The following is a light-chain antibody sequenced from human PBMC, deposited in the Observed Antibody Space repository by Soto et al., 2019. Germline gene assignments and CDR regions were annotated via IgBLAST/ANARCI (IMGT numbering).Light chain of an antibody. CDR3: AAWDGSLNGWV. V-gene: IGLV1-44*01. J-gene: IGLJ3*02. Sequence: QSVLTQPPSASGTPGPRVTISCSGSSSNIGSAIVNWYQQLPGTAPKLLIYSNIQRPSGVPDRFSGSKSGTSASLAISGLQCEDEADYYCAAWDGSLNGWVFGGGTKLTVL. CDR1: SSNIGSAI. CDR2: SNI.